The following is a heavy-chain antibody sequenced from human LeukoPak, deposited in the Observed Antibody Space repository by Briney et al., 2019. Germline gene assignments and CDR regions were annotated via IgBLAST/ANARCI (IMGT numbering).Heavy chain of an antibody. D-gene: IGHD1-26*01. V-gene: IGHV3-30*18. CDR1: GFTFSSHG. J-gene: IGHJ4*02. Sequence: GGSLRLSCAACGFTFSSHGMQWVRQAPGKGLEWVAVISHDGSITYYANSVKGRFTISRDNSKNTLYLQMNSLRAEDTAVYFCAKESGGPGSSYQAFLDYWGQGTLVTVSS. CDR3: AKESGGPGSSYQAFLDY. CDR2: ISHDGSIT.